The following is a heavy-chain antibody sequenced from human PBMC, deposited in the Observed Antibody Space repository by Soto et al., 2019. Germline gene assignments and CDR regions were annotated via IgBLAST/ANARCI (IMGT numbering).Heavy chain of an antibody. CDR2: ISSSSSTI. V-gene: IGHV3-48*02. CDR1: GFTFISYS. CDR3: ARGWPGAILSGSYEMAFDI. Sequence: PWGSLRLSCAASGFTFISYSMNFFRQAPLKWLEWVSYISSSSSTIYYADSVKGRFTISRDNAKNSLYLQMNSLRDEDTAVYYCARGWPGAILSGSYEMAFDIWGQGTMVTVSS. D-gene: IGHD1-26*01. J-gene: IGHJ3*02.